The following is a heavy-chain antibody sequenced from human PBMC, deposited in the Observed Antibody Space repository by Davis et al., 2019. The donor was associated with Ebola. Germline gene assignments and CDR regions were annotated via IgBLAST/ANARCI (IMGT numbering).Heavy chain of an antibody. J-gene: IGHJ4*02. D-gene: IGHD6-19*01. CDR1: GFTFSGSA. CDR2: IRSKANSYAT. Sequence: PGGSLRLSCAASGFTFSGSAMHWVRQASGKGLEWVGRIRSKANSYATAYAASVKGRFTISRDDSKNTAYLQMNSLKTEDTAVYYCTTQWLVLFARDYWGQGTLVTASS. CDR3: TTQWLVLFARDY. V-gene: IGHV3-73*01.